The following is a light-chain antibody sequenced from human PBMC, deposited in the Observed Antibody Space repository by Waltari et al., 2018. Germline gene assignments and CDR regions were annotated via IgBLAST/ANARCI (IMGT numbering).Light chain of an antibody. CDR2: GNS. CDR3: QSYDRSLSGYV. CDR1: SSNIGAGYD. Sequence: QSVLTQPPSVSGAPGQRATISCTGSSSNIGAGYDVHWYQHLPRTAPKLLIYGNSNRPSGVPDRFSGSKSGTSASLAISGLQAEDEADYYCQSYDRSLSGYVFGSGTKVTVL. J-gene: IGLJ1*01. V-gene: IGLV1-40*01.